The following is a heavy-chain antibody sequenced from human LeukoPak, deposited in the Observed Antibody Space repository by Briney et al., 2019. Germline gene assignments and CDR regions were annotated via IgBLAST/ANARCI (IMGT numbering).Heavy chain of an antibody. CDR1: GFTFSDYT. CDR3: ARGLHDRSWYGAH. J-gene: IGHJ4*02. CDR2: LPPDGSYQ. Sequence: GRSLRVSCAASGFTFSDYTMQWVRQARGKGLEWVALLPPDGSYQYYADSLKGRFTISRDNFKNALYLQMNSLRLEDTAVYYCARGLHDRSWYGAHWGQGTLLSVSS. V-gene: IGHV3-30*04. D-gene: IGHD6-13*01.